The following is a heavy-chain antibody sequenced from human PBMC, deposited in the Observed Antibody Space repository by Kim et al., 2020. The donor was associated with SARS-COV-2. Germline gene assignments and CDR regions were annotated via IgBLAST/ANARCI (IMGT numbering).Heavy chain of an antibody. V-gene: IGHV3-23*01. CDR3: AKFYYYDNSGYYHPEYFQH. J-gene: IGHJ1*01. CDR2: ISGSGGAT. CDR1: GFTFDSYA. D-gene: IGHD3-22*01. Sequence: GGSLRLSCAASGFTFDSYAMSWVRQAPGKGLEWVSVISGSGGATYYAESVKGRFAISRDNSRNTLHLQMNSLRAEDTAVYYCAKFYYYDNSGYYHPEYFQHWGQGTLVTVSS.